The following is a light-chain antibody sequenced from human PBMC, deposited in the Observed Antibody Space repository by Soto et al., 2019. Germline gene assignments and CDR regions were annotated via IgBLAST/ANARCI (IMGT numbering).Light chain of an antibody. CDR2: DAS. Sequence: DIQRTQSPSTLSASVGDRVTITCRASQSISSWLAWYQQKPGKAPKLLIYDASSLESGVPSRFSGSGSGTEFTLTISSLQPDDFATDYCQQYNTYWTFGQGTKVDIK. J-gene: IGKJ1*01. V-gene: IGKV1-5*01. CDR3: QQYNTYWT. CDR1: QSISSW.